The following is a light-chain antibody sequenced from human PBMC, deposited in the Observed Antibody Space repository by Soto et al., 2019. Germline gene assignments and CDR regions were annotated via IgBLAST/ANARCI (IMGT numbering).Light chain of an antibody. Sequence: EIVMTQSPATPSVSPGERATLSCRASQSISDKLAWYQQKHGQAPRLLIYGASTRATAIPARFSGSGSGTEFTLTISSLQSEDFAIYYCQCGGTFGQGTKLEIK. CDR3: QCGGT. V-gene: IGKV3-15*01. CDR1: QSISDK. CDR2: GAS. J-gene: IGKJ2*02.